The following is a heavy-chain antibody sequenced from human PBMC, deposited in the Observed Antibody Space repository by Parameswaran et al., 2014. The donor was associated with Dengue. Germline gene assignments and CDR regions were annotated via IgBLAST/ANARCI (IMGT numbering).Heavy chain of an antibody. J-gene: IGHJ4*02. V-gene: IGHV4-31*03. CDR3: ARSHDILSEYYFDY. CDR1: GGSISSGGYY. D-gene: IGHD3-9*01. CDR2: IYYSGST. Sequence: LRLSCTVSGGSISSGGYYWSWIRQHPGKGLEWIGYIYYSGSTYYNPSLKSRVTISVDTSKNQFSLKLRSVTAADTAVYYCARSHDILSEYYFDYWGQGTLVTVSS.